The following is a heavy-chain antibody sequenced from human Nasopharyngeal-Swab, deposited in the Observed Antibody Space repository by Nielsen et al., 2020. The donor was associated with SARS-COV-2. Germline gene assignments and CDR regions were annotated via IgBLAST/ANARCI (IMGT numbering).Heavy chain of an antibody. CDR2: FDPEDGET. Sequence: ASVKVSCKVSGYTLTELSMHWVRQAPAKGLAWMGGFDPEDGETIYAQKFQGRVTMTEDTSTDTAYMELSSLRSEDTAVYYCATGPAVVPAAIGPLFDYYYDYGMDVWGQGTTVTVSS. CDR1: GYTLTELS. J-gene: IGHJ6*02. V-gene: IGHV1-24*01. CDR3: ATGPAVVPAAIGPLFDYYYDYGMDV. D-gene: IGHD2-2*01.